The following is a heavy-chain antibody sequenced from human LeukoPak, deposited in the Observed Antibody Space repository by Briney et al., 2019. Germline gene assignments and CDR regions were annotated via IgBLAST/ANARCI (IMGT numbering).Heavy chain of an antibody. J-gene: IGHJ4*02. D-gene: IGHD5-12*01. CDR1: GGSISSSSYY. V-gene: IGHV4-39*01. Sequence: SETLSLTCTVSGGSISSSSYYWRWIRQPPGKGLEWIGSIYYSGSTYYNPSLQSRFTISVDTSKNQFSLKRSSVTAADTAVYYCASLSGYEADYWGQGTLVTVSS. CDR2: IYYSGST. CDR3: ASLSGYEADY.